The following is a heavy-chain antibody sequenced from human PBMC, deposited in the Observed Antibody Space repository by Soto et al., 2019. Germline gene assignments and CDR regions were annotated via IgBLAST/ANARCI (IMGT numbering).Heavy chain of an antibody. CDR1: GGSISSSSYY. D-gene: IGHD2-2*01. Sequence: QLQLQESGPGLVKPSETLSLTCTVSGGSISSSSYYWGWIRQPPGKGLEWIGSIYYSGSTYYNPSLKSPVTISVDTSKNQFSLKLSSVTAADTAVYYCARPYCISTSCYDYWGQGTLVTVSS. J-gene: IGHJ4*02. CDR3: ARPYCISTSCYDY. V-gene: IGHV4-39*01. CDR2: IYYSGST.